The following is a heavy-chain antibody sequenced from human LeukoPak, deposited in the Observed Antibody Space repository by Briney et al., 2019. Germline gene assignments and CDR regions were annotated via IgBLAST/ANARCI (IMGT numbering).Heavy chain of an antibody. V-gene: IGHV1-69*05. J-gene: IGHJ3*02. Sequence: SVKVSCKTSGGTFSNYAISWVRQAPGQGLEWVGGNIPILGTSNSAEKFQGRLTVTTDEFTGTAYMELSTLRSEDTAVYYCATDLADATYGFDIWGQGTMVTVSS. CDR1: GGTFSNYA. CDR2: NIPILGTS. D-gene: IGHD6-13*01. CDR3: ATDLADATYGFDI.